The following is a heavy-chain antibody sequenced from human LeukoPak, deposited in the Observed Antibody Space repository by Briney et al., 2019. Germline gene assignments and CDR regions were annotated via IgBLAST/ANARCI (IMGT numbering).Heavy chain of an antibody. CDR1: GFSFSNSW. CDR3: ARTHPYQLLLYEGQSAFDI. Sequence: GGSLRLSCAAYGFSFSNSWMTWVRQAPGKDLEWVASINPDGSEVSYVGSVKGRFTISRDNAKNSLYLQMNSLRAEDTAVYYCARTHPYQLLLYEGQSAFDIWGQGTMVTVSS. CDR2: INPDGSEV. D-gene: IGHD2-2*01. J-gene: IGHJ3*02. V-gene: IGHV3-7*01.